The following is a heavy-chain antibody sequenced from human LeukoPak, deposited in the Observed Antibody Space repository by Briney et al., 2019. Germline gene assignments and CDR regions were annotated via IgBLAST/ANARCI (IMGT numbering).Heavy chain of an antibody. CDR2: IYYSGST. CDR1: GGSISSGDYY. V-gene: IGHV4-30-4*01. Sequence: SETLSLTCTVSGGSISSGDYYWSWIRQPPGKGLEWIGYIYYSGSTYYNPSLKSRVTISVDTSKNQFSLKLSSVTAADTAVYYCARSRASDYATRYYFDYWGQGTLVTVSS. D-gene: IGHD4-17*01. J-gene: IGHJ4*02. CDR3: ARSRASDYATRYYFDY.